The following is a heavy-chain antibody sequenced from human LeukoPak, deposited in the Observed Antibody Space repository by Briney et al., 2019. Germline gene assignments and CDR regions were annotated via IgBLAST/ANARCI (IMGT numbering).Heavy chain of an antibody. D-gene: IGHD2-21*02. V-gene: IGHV4-34*01. CDR3: GRGPSRAFVVLTAIGFDY. Sequence: SETLSLTCAVYGGSFSGYYWSWIRQPPGKGLEWIGEINHSGSTNYNPSLKSRVTISVDTSKNQFSLKLTSVTAADTAVYYCGRGPSRAFVVLTAIGFDYWGQGPLVTVSS. J-gene: IGHJ4*02. CDR2: INHSGST. CDR1: GGSFSGYY.